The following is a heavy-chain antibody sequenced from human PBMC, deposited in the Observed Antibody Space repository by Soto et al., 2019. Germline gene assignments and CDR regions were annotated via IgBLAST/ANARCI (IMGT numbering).Heavy chain of an antibody. Sequence: PSETLSLTCAVYGGSFSGYYWSWIRQPPGKGLEWIGEINHSGSTNYNPSLKSRVTISVDTSKNQFSLKLSSVTAADTAVYYCARARMATVYFDYWGQGTLVTASS. J-gene: IGHJ4*02. V-gene: IGHV4-34*01. CDR2: INHSGST. D-gene: IGHD4-4*01. CDR1: GGSFSGYY. CDR3: ARARMATVYFDY.